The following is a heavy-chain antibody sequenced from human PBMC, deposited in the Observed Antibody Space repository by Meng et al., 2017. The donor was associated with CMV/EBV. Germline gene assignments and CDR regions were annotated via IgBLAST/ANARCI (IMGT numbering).Heavy chain of an antibody. CDR2: INPNSGGT. J-gene: IGHJ4*02. CDR1: GYTFTGYS. V-gene: IGHV1-2*02. D-gene: IGHD2-2*01. Sequence: VKVSCKASGYTFTGYSMHWVRQAPGQGLEWMGWINPNSGGTNYAQKFQGRVTMTRDTSISTAYMELSRLRSDDTAVYYCARDRLGYCSSTSCYYGADWGQGTLVTVSS. CDR3: ARDRLGYCSSTSCYYGAD.